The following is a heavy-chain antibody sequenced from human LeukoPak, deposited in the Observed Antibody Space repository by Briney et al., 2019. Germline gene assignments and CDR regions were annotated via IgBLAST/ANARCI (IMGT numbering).Heavy chain of an antibody. Sequence: GGSLRLSCAASGFTFSDYHMSWIRQAPGKGLEWASYISSSSSYTNYADSVKGRFTISRDNAKNSLYLQKNSLRAEDTAVYYCARVTDGSGSYFIPYGMDVWGQGTTVTVSS. CDR1: GFTFSDYH. CDR3: ARVTDGSGSYFIPYGMDV. CDR2: ISSSSSYT. D-gene: IGHD3-10*01. J-gene: IGHJ6*02. V-gene: IGHV3-11*05.